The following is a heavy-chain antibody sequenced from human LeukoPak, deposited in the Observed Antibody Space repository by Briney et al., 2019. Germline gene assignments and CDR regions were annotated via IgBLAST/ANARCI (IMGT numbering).Heavy chain of an antibody. Sequence: GGSLRLSCAASGFTFSTYGIHWARQAPGKGLEWVAFIRYDGSKTHYADSVKGRFTISRDNSKNTLYLQMNSLRAEDTAVYYCAKDYLKIAATMRRYFDLWGRGTLVTVSS. CDR3: AKDYLKIAATMRRYFDL. CDR1: GFTFSTYG. D-gene: IGHD6-13*01. V-gene: IGHV3-30*02. CDR2: IRYDGSKT. J-gene: IGHJ2*01.